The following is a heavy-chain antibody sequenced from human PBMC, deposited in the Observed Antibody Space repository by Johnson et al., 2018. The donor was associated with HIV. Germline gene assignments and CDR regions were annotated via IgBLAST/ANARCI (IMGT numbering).Heavy chain of an antibody. Sequence: QVQLVESGGGVVQPGRSLRLSCAASGFTFSSYAMHWVRQAPGKGLEWVANINQDGSEKYYADSVKGRFTISRDNSKNTLYLQMNSLRAEDTAVYYCAKDHPQMATIVGAFDIWGQGTMVTVSS. CDR1: GFTFSSYA. D-gene: IGHD5-24*01. CDR2: INQDGSEK. J-gene: IGHJ3*02. V-gene: IGHV3-30*04. CDR3: AKDHPQMATIVGAFDI.